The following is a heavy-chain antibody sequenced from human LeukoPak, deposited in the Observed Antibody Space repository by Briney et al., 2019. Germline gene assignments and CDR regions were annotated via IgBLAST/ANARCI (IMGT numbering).Heavy chain of an antibody. Sequence: GGSLRLSCAASGFPFSDYGMHWVRQAPGKGLEWVAFIRYDGSNKYYADSVKGRFTISRDNSKNTLYLQMNSLRAEDTAVYYCARAESIITMVRGVMGYWGQGTLVTVSS. V-gene: IGHV3-30*02. CDR1: GFPFSDYG. J-gene: IGHJ4*02. CDR3: ARAESIITMVRGVMGY. CDR2: IRYDGSNK. D-gene: IGHD3-10*01.